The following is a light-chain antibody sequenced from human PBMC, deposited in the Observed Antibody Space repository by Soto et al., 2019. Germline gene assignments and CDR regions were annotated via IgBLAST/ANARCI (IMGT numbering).Light chain of an antibody. CDR2: GAS. V-gene: IGKV3-15*01. CDR1: QSVSSN. J-gene: IGKJ1*01. Sequence: EIVMTQSPGTLSVSPGERATLSCRASQSVSSNLAWYQQKPGQAPSLLIYGASTRATGIPARFSGSGPGTEFALTISSLQSEDFAVYYCQQYNNWPRTFGQGTKV. CDR3: QQYNNWPRT.